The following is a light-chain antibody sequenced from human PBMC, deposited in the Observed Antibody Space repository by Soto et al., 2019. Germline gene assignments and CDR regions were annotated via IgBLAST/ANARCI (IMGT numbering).Light chain of an antibody. CDR1: SSDVGGYKY. CDR3: FSYTSSNDYV. CDR2: EVS. V-gene: IGLV2-14*01. J-gene: IGLJ1*01. Sequence: QSALSHPASVSWSPGHSITISCTGTSSDVGGYKYVSWYQLHPGKAPKLMIYEVSNRPSGISNRFSASKSGNTASLTISGLQAEDEADYYCFSYTSSNDYVFGTGTKVTVL.